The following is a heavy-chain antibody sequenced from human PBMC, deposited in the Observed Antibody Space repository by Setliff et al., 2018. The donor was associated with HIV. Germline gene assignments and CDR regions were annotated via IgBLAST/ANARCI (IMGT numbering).Heavy chain of an antibody. CDR2: ITWDGGST. J-gene: IGHJ4*02. D-gene: IGHD2-15*01. Sequence: GGSLRLSCAASGFTFDDYTMHWVRQAPGKGLEWVSLITWDGGSTYYADSVKGRFAISRDNGKNSLYLQMNSLRVEDTALYYCARGFCSGGSCYYFPPLDCWGQGTLVTVSS. CDR1: GFTFDDYT. CDR3: ARGFCSGGSCYYFPPLDC. V-gene: IGHV3-43*01.